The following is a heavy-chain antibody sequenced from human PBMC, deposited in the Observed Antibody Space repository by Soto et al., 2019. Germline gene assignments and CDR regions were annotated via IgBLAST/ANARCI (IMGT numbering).Heavy chain of an antibody. V-gene: IGHV1-3*01. CDR2: INAGNGNT. Sequence: QVPLVQSGAEVKKPGASVKVSCKASGYTFTSYAMHWVRQAPGQRLEWMGWINAGNGNTKYSQKFQGRVTITRDTSASTAYMELSSLRSEDTAVYYWARDHPYYYGSALYGRDVWGQGTTVTVSS. J-gene: IGHJ6*02. CDR3: ARDHPYYYGSALYGRDV. D-gene: IGHD3-10*01. CDR1: GYTFTSYA.